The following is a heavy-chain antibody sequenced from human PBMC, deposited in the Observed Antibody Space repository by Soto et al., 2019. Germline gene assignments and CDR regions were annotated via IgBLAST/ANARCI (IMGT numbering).Heavy chain of an antibody. V-gene: IGHV3-30-3*01. Sequence: QVQLVESGGGVVQPGRSLTLSCAASGFTFSSYVIHWVRQTPDKGLEWVAFISRDGSNADYADFVKGRFTISRDNSKNTLYLEMNSLRPDDTAVYYCARDAEGRSDCDLGYWGQGTLVVVSS. CDR1: GFTFSSYV. CDR3: ARDAEGRSDCDLGY. D-gene: IGHD2-21*01. CDR2: ISRDGSNA. J-gene: IGHJ4*02.